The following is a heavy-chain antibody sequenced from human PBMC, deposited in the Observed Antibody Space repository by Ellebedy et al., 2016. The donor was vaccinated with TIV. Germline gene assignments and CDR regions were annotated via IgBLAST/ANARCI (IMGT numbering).Heavy chain of an antibody. CDR2: ISSNGDIT. V-gene: IGHV3-64*04. J-gene: IGHJ6*03. D-gene: IGHD2-8*01. CDR1: GFIFNNYI. Sequence: GESLKISCSASGFIFNNYIMVWVRQAPGKGLEYVSAISSNGDITYYAHSVKGRFTISRDNAKNSLYLHMNSLRAEDTAMYYCARVRSVYHYMDVWGKGTMVTVSS. CDR3: ARVRSVYHYMDV.